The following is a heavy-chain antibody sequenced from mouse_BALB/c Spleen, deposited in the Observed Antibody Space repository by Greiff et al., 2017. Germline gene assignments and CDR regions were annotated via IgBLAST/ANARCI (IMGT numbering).Heavy chain of an antibody. J-gene: IGHJ3*01. CDR3: ARDPPYGNYGGFAY. Sequence: EVMLVESGGGLVKPGGSLKLSCAASGFTFSDYYMYWVRQTPEKRLEWVATISDGGSYTYYPDSVKGRFTISRDNAKNNLYLQMSSLKSEDTAMYYCARDPPYGNYGGFAYWGQGTLVTVSA. V-gene: IGHV5-4*02. CDR2: ISDGGSYT. CDR1: GFTFSDYY. D-gene: IGHD2-1*01.